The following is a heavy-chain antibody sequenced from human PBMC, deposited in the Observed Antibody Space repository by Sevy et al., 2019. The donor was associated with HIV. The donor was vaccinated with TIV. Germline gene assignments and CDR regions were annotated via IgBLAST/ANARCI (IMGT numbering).Heavy chain of an antibody. Sequence: SDTLSLTCTVSGGSISSGDYYWSWIRQPPGKGLEWIGYIYYSGSTYYNPSLKSRVTISVDTSKNQFSLKVSSVTAADTAVYFCARDSSTLSGYHYYFGYWGQGTLVTVSS. V-gene: IGHV4-30-4*02. CDR1: GGSISSGDYY. CDR2: IYYSGST. D-gene: IGHD5-12*01. J-gene: IGHJ4*02. CDR3: ARDSSTLSGYHYYFGY.